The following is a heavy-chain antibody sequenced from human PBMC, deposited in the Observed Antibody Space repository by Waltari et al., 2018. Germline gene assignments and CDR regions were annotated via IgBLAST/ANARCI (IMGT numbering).Heavy chain of an antibody. J-gene: IGHJ5*02. CDR2: IYTSGST. CDR1: GGSISSGRYY. V-gene: IGHV4-61*02. Sequence: QVQLQESGPGLVKPSQTLSPTCTVSGGSISSGRYYWRWVRPPAGKGLEWIGRIYTSGSTNYNPSLKSRVTISVDTSKNQFSLKLSSVTAADTAVYYCARNLYYYDSSGLNWFDPWGQGTLVTVSS. CDR3: ARNLYYYDSSGLNWFDP. D-gene: IGHD3-22*01.